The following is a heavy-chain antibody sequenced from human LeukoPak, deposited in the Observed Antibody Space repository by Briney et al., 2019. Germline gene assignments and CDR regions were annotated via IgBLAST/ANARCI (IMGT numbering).Heavy chain of an antibody. CDR3: AGSRYPEPQDLNY. CDR2: ISADGATI. Sequence: PGGSLRLSCAASGFDFNIYEMNWVRQALGKGLEWVSYISADGATIYYADSVKGRFTISRDNLKSSLFLQMSSLRAEDTAVYYCAGSRYPEPQDLNYWGQGTLVIVS. D-gene: IGHD3-10*01. CDR1: GFDFNIYE. J-gene: IGHJ4*02. V-gene: IGHV3-48*03.